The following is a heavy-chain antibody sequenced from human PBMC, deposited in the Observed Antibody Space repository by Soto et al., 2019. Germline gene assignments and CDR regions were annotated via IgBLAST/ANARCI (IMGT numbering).Heavy chain of an antibody. Sequence: PGGSLRLSCAASGFTFSSYSMNWVRQAPGKGLEWVSYISSSSSTIYYADSVKGRFTISRDNAKNSLYLQMNSLRDEDTAVYYCAVQTTWFGELSCFDPWGQGTLVTVLL. CDR2: ISSSSSTI. CDR1: GFTFSSYS. V-gene: IGHV3-48*02. J-gene: IGHJ5*02. CDR3: AVQTTWFGELSCFDP. D-gene: IGHD3-10*01.